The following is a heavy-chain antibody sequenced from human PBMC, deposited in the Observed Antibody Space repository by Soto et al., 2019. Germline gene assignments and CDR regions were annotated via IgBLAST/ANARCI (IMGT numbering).Heavy chain of an antibody. Sequence: QVQLQESGPGLVKPSQTLSLTCTVSGGSISSGGYYWSWIRQHPVKGLEWIGYIYYSGSTYYNPSLKSRVTISVDTSKNQFSLKLSSVTAADTAVYYCARINREYSGYVDYWGQGTLVTVSS. CDR2: IYYSGST. CDR3: ARINREYSGYVDY. CDR1: GGSISSGGYY. D-gene: IGHD5-12*01. V-gene: IGHV4-31*03. J-gene: IGHJ4*02.